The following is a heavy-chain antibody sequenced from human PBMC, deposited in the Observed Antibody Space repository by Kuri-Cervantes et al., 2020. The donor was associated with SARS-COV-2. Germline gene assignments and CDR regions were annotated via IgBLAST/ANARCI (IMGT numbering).Heavy chain of an antibody. CDR1: GFTFSSYW. Sequence: GGSLRLSCAASGFTFSSYWMSWVRQAPGKGLEWVSAISGSGGSTYYADSVKGRFTISRDNSKNSLYLEMNSLRPEDTAVYYCAKVETASLDYWGQGTLVTVSS. D-gene: IGHD3-3*01. CDR2: ISGSGGST. CDR3: AKVETASLDY. V-gene: IGHV3-23*01. J-gene: IGHJ4*02.